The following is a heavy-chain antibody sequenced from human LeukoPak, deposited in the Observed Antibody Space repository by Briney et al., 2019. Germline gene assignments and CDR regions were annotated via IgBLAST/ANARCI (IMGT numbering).Heavy chain of an antibody. CDR3: ATGDYYDSSGYYYF. CDR2: FDPEDGET. CDR1: GYALTELS. D-gene: IGHD3-22*01. J-gene: IGHJ4*02. Sequence: ASVKVSCKVSGYALTELSMHWVRQAPGKGLEWMGGFDPEDGETIYAQKFQGRVTMTEDTSTDTAYMELSSLRSEDTAVYYCATGDYYDSSGYYYFWGQGTLVTVSS. V-gene: IGHV1-24*01.